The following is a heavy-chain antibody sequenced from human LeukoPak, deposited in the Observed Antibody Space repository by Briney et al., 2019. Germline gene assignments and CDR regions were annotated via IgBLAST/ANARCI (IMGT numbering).Heavy chain of an antibody. Sequence: KPSETLSLTCTVSGGSISNYYWSWIRQPPGKGLEWIGYIYYSGSTNYIPSLKSRVTISVDTSKNQFYLNLSSVTPADTAMYYCARVGKPYYEYWCGDGNWFDPWGQGTLVTVSS. CDR1: GGSISNYY. CDR2: IYYSGST. CDR3: ARVGKPYYEYWCGDGNWFDP. V-gene: IGHV4-59*12. D-gene: IGHD3-3*01. J-gene: IGHJ5*02.